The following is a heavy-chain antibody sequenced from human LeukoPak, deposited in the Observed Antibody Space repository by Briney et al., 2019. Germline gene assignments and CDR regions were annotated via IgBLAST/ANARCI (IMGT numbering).Heavy chain of an antibody. V-gene: IGHV4-61*02. J-gene: IGHJ4*02. CDR3: AREYGSGSYYPSWFDY. Sequence: SETLSLTCTVSGGSISSGSYYWSWIRQPAGKGLEWIGRIYTSGSTNYNPSLKSRVTISVDTSKNQFSLKLSSVTAADTDVYYCAREYGSGSYYPSWFDYWGQGTLVTVPS. CDR2: IYTSGST. CDR1: GGSISSGSYY. D-gene: IGHD3-10*01.